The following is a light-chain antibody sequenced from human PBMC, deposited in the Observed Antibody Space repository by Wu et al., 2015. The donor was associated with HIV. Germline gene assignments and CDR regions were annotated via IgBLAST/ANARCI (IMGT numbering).Light chain of an antibody. V-gene: IGKV1-5*03. J-gene: IGKJ1*01. CDR2: KAS. Sequence: QMTQSPSTLSASVGDRVTITCRASESIIRWLAWYQQKPGKAPKLLIYKASNLESGVPSRFSGSGSGTDFTLTISSLQPDDFATYYCQHYEGFPWAFGQGTEGG. CDR1: ESIIRW. CDR3: QHYEGFPWA.